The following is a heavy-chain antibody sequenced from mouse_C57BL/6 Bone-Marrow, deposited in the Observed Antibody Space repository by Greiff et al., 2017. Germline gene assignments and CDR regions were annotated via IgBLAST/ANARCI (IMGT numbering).Heavy chain of an antibody. J-gene: IGHJ2*01. CDR2: ISGGGGNT. CDR1: GFTFSSYT. Sequence: EVQGVESGGGLVKPGGSLKLSCAASGFTFSSYTMSWVRQTPEKRLEWVATISGGGGNTYYPDSVKGRFTISRDNAKNTLYLQMSSLRSEDTALYYCARHYYGSSSGYFDYWGQGTTLTVSS. CDR3: ARHYYGSSSGYFDY. V-gene: IGHV5-9*01. D-gene: IGHD1-1*01.